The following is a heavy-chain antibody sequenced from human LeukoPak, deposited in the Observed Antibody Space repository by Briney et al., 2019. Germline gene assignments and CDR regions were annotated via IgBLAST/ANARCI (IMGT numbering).Heavy chain of an antibody. CDR1: GASFTTNW. V-gene: IGHV5-51*01. J-gene: IGHJ4*02. CDR3: ASNPTRECSSISCPLSY. Sequence: GESLKSSTKASGASFTTNWSAWVRQMPGKARKWMGIIYTGDSETRSRPSFQGQVTISVDKSVSAAYLQWSSLKASDTAMYYGASNPTRECSSISCPLSYWGQGTLVTVSS. CDR2: IYTGDSET. D-gene: IGHD2-2*01.